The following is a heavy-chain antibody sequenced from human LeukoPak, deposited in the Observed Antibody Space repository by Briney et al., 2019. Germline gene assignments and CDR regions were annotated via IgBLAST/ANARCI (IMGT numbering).Heavy chain of an antibody. CDR1: GYTFTGYY. CDR3: ARALGIAAAGDY. J-gene: IGHJ4*02. V-gene: IGHV1-2*02. Sequence: ASVKVSCKASGYTFTGYYMHWVRQAPGQGLEWMGWINPNSGGANYAQKFQGRVTMTRDTSISTAYMELSRLRSDDTAVYYCARALGIAAAGDYWGQGTLVTVSS. D-gene: IGHD6-13*01. CDR2: INPNSGGA.